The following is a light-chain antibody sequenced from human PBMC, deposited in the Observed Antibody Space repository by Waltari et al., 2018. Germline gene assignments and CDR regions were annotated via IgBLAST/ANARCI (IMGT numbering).Light chain of an antibody. Sequence: DVQMTQYPSTLSASVGDRVTITCRASQSISTWLAWYQQKEGKAPKVLIYKASRLESGVPSRYSGSGSGTEFTLTISSLQPDDFATYYCQQYNSVLWTFGQGTKVEIK. CDR2: KAS. J-gene: IGKJ1*01. V-gene: IGKV1-5*03. CDR1: QSISTW. CDR3: QQYNSVLWT.